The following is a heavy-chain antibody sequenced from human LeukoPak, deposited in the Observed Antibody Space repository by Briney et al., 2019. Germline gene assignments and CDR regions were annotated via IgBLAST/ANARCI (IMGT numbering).Heavy chain of an antibody. D-gene: IGHD5-24*01. CDR3: TRVGYIDEGIDY. V-gene: IGHV3-7*04. Sequence: GGSLRLSCVASGFPFSSYWMTWVRQAPGKGLEWVANTKQDGSKKSYVDSVKGRFTISRDNAKDSLYLQMNSLRAEDTAIYYCTRVGYIDEGIDYWGQGTLVTVSS. CDR1: GFPFSSYW. CDR2: TKQDGSKK. J-gene: IGHJ4*02.